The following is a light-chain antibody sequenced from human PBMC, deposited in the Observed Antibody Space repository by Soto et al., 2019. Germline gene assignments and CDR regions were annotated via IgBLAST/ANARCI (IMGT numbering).Light chain of an antibody. CDR1: QTVSNY. V-gene: IGKV3-11*01. CDR2: DTS. CDR3: QQRSSWPL. Sequence: EIVFTHSPSILSFSPGDTATLSCRASQTVSNYLTWYQQKPGQAPRLLIYDTSKRAAGIPARFSGSGSGTDFTLTISSLEPEDFAVYYCQQRSSWPLFGGGTKVDIK. J-gene: IGKJ4*01.